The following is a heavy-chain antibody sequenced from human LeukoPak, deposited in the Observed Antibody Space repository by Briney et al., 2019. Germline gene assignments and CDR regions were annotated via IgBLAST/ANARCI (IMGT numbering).Heavy chain of an antibody. CDR1: GGSISSTTYY. D-gene: IGHD4-17*01. Sequence: PSQTLSLTCSVFGGSISSTTYYWVWIHQPPGKGLECIASIHYTGRAYSNPSLKSRATISADTSKNHFSLHLRTVTAADTAVYYCARHFDNGDYKKTFDIWGQGTMVTVSS. V-gene: IGHV4-39*01. CDR2: IHYTGRA. J-gene: IGHJ3*02. CDR3: ARHFDNGDYKKTFDI.